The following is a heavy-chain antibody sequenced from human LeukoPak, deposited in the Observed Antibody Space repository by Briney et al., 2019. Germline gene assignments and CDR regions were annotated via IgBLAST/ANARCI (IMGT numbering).Heavy chain of an antibody. CDR3: ARDRKVDSTTYYFEY. J-gene: IGHJ4*02. V-gene: IGHV1-2*02. Sequence: GASVKVSCKASGYTFISYGISWVRQAPGQGLEWMGWINPNNGATNYAQKFRGGVTMTRDTSINTAYMEVSGLRSDDTAVYYCARDRKVDSTTYYFEYWGQGTLVTVSS. CDR2: INPNNGAT. D-gene: IGHD3/OR15-3a*01. CDR1: GYTFISYG.